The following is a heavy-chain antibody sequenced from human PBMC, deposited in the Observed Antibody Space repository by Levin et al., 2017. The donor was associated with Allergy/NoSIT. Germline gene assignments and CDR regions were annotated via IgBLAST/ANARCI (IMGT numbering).Heavy chain of an antibody. J-gene: IGHJ4*02. Sequence: GGSLRLSCAASGFTFSSYAMHWVRQAPGKGLEWVAVISYDGSNKYYADSVKGRFTISRDNSKNTLYLQMNSLRAEDTAVYYCAIMSGSYSYWGQGTLVTVSS. V-gene: IGHV3-30-3*01. CDR1: GFTFSSYA. CDR2: ISYDGSNK. CDR3: AIMSGSYSY. D-gene: IGHD3-10*01.